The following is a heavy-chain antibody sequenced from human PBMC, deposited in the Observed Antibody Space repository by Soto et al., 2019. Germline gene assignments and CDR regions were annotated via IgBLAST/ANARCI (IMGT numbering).Heavy chain of an antibody. J-gene: IGHJ6*02. D-gene: IGHD3-10*02. CDR3: ARVDPPLRMVGELIPYGMDV. V-gene: IGHV1-69*13. Sequence: ASVKVSCKASGGTFSSYAISWVRQAPGQGLEWMGGIIPIFGTANYAQKFQGRVTITADESTSTAYMELSSLRSEDTAVYYCARVDPPLRMVGELIPYGMDVWGQGTTVTVSS. CDR1: GGTFSSYA. CDR2: IIPIFGTA.